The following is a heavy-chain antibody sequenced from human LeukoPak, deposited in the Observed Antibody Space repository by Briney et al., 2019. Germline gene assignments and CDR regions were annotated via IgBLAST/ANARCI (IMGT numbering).Heavy chain of an antibody. CDR3: ARDRRLYYYGSGIKTT. CDR1: GFTFSSYS. Sequence: GSLRLSCAASGFTFSSYSMNWVRQAPGKGLEWVSSISSSSSYIYYADSVKGRFTISRDNAKNSLYLQMNSLRAEDTAVYYCARDRRLYYYGSGIKTTWGQGTLVTVSS. D-gene: IGHD3-10*01. V-gene: IGHV3-21*01. J-gene: IGHJ4*02. CDR2: ISSSSSYI.